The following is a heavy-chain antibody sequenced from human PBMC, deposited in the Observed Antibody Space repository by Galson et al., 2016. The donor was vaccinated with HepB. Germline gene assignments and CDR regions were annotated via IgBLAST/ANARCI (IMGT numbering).Heavy chain of an antibody. J-gene: IGHJ4*02. Sequence: SLRLSCAASGLRFSNYGMHWVRQAPGKGLEWVAVISYDGSKTYYADSAKGRFTISRDFSKNTLYLQMNTLRPEDTAVYYCAKDPLLYSTNWFYFDYWGQGTLVTVSS. CDR1: GLRFSNYG. V-gene: IGHV3-30*18. CDR3: AKDPLLYSTNWFYFDY. D-gene: IGHD2-2*01. CDR2: ISYDGSKT.